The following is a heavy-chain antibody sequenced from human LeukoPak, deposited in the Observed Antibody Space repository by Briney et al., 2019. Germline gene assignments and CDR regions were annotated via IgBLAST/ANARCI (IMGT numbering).Heavy chain of an antibody. CDR2: INHSGST. CDR3: ARGHEGLRSYCSSTSCYAGGSAFGI. Sequence: SETLSLTCAVYGGSFSGYYWSWIRQPPGKGLEWIGEINHSGSTNYNPSLKSRVTISVDTSKNQFSLKLSPVTAADTAVYYCARGHEGLRSYCSSTSCYAGGSAFGIWGQGTMVTVSS. V-gene: IGHV4-34*01. J-gene: IGHJ3*02. D-gene: IGHD2-2*01. CDR1: GGSFSGYY.